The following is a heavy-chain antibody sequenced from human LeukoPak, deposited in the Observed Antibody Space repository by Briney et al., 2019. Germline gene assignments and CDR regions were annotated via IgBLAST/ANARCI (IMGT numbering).Heavy chain of an antibody. CDR2: FHHSGST. V-gene: IGHV4-59*01. CDR1: GGFNTHYY. CDR3: ARGQWLPVFDF. Sequence: SETLSLTCSVSGGFNTHYYWSWIRQPPGKGLEWIGYFHHSGSTNYSPSLKSRVTISVDTSKNHFSLKLSSVTAADTAVYYCARGQWLPVFDFWGQGTLVTVSS. J-gene: IGHJ4*02. D-gene: IGHD3-22*01.